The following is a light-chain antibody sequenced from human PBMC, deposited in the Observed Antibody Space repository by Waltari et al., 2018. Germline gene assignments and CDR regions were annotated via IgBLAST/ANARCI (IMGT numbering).Light chain of an antibody. J-gene: IGLJ2*01. V-gene: IGLV3-1*01. CDR2: QDT. CDR1: DLEDYY. CDR3: QAWDNSAVV. Sequence: SYKLTQPPSLSVSPGQTASITCSGYDLEDYYVAWYQQRPGQSPVLLIYQDTKRPSGIHERFSGSNSGNTATLTIRETQIIDDADYYCQAWDNSAVVFGGGTTLTVL.